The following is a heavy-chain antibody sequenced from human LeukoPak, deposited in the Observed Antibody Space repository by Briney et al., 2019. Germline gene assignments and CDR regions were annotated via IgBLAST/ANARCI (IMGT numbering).Heavy chain of an antibody. J-gene: IGHJ5*02. CDR3: ARDLSQSPYYYDSSGYFPNWFDP. Sequence: PSETLSLTCTVSGYSISSGYYWGWIRQPPGRGLEWIGSIYHSGSTYYNPSLKSRVTISVDTSKNQFSLKLSSVTAADTAVYYCARDLSQSPYYYDSSGYFPNWFDPWGQGTLVTVSS. CDR2: IYHSGST. D-gene: IGHD3-22*01. CDR1: GYSISSGYY. V-gene: IGHV4-38-2*02.